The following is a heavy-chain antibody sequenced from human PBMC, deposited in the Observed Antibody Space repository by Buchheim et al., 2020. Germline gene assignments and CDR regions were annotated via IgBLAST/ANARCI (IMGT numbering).Heavy chain of an antibody. J-gene: IGHJ6*02. Sequence: QVQLQESGPGLVKPSETLSLTCNVSGGSITGSYWSWIRQPPGKGLEWIGYVSASGDSIYNPSLESRVTMSVEKSKNKFSLKLRSATAADTAIYYCARDCGGDCYGHYYGLDVWGQGTT. D-gene: IGHD2-21*02. CDR3: ARDCGGDCYGHYYGLDV. CDR2: VSASGDS. V-gene: IGHV4-59*12. CDR1: GGSITGSY.